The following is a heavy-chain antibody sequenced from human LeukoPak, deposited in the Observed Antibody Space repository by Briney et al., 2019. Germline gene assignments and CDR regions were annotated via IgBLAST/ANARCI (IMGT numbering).Heavy chain of an antibody. CDR1: GGSITDYY. Sequence: SETLSLTCTISGGSITDYYWNWIRQPAGKGLEWIGRFYTTDTTNYNPSLKGRVTMSGDTSKNQFSLNLRSVTVADTAVYFCAREKGVAGFDTWGQGTLVTVSS. CDR3: AREKGVAGFDT. D-gene: IGHD2-15*01. CDR2: FYTTDTT. V-gene: IGHV4-4*07. J-gene: IGHJ4*02.